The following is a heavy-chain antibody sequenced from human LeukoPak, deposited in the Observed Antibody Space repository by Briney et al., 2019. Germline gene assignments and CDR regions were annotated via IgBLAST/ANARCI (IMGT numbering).Heavy chain of an antibody. J-gene: IGHJ5*02. Sequence: SETLSLTCTVSGGSISSYYWSWIRQPPGKGLEWIGYIYYSGSTNYNPSLKSRVTISVDTSKNQFSLKLSSVTAADTAVYYCARQTADYDFWSGRYNWFDPWGQGTLVTVSS. CDR3: ARQTADYDFWSGRYNWFDP. CDR1: GGSISSYY. V-gene: IGHV4-59*08. D-gene: IGHD3-3*01. CDR2: IYYSGST.